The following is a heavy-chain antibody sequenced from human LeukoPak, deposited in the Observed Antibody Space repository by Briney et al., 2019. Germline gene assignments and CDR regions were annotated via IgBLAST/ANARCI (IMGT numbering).Heavy chain of an antibody. CDR2: ISAYNGNT. J-gene: IGHJ3*02. V-gene: IGHV1-18*01. Sequence: ASVKVSCKASGYTFTSYGISWVRQAPGQGLEWMGWISAYNGNTNYAQKLQGRVTMTTDTSTSTAYMELRSLRSDDTAVYYCAREPKYCTNGVCYKVKDAFDIWGQGTMVTVSS. CDR3: AREPKYCTNGVCYKVKDAFDI. CDR1: GYTFTSYG. D-gene: IGHD2-8*01.